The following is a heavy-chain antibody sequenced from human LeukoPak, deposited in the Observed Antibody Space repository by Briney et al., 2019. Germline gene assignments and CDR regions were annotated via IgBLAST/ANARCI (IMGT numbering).Heavy chain of an antibody. CDR2: IVVGSGDT. D-gene: IGHD3-10*01. J-gene: IGHJ3*02. V-gene: IGHV1-58*01. Sequence: SVKVSCKASGFTFTRSAVQWVRQARGQRLEWIGWIVVGSGDTNYAQKFQERVTITRDMSTSTAYMELNSLRSEDTAVYYCGADGMLRGVFSYGFDIWGQGTMVTGSS. CDR3: GADGMLRGVFSYGFDI. CDR1: GFTFTRSA.